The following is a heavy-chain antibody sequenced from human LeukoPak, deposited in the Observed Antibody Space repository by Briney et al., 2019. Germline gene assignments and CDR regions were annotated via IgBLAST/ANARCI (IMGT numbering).Heavy chain of an antibody. V-gene: IGHV1-46*01. CDR1: GYSFTSNY. CDR2: INPSGGST. Sequence: ASVKVSCKASGYSFTSNYTHWVRQAPGQGLEWMGVINPSGGSTTYAQQFQGRVTMTRDTSTSTVYMELSSLRSEDTATYYCARGTGGTAMNLDYWGQGTLVTVSS. CDR3: ARGTGGTAMNLDY. J-gene: IGHJ4*02. D-gene: IGHD5-18*01.